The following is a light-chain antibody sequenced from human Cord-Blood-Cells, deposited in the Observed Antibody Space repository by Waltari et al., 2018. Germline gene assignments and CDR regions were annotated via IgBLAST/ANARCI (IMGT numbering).Light chain of an antibody. J-gene: IGLJ1*01. CDR2: DVS. Sequence: QSALTQPASVSVSPGQSLTISCTGTRSDVGGNNYLSWYQQHPGKAPKLMIYDVSNRPSGVSNRFSGSKSGNTASLTISGLQAEDEADYYCSSYTSSSTYVFGTGTKVTVL. CDR1: RSDVGGNNY. V-gene: IGLV2-14*01. CDR3: SSYTSSSTYV.